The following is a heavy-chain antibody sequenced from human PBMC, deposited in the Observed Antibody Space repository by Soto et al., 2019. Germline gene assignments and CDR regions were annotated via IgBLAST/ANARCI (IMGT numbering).Heavy chain of an antibody. CDR3: AKAEGGVPAAMFSWFDP. Sequence: GGSLRLSCAASGFTFSSYAMSWVRQAPGKGLEWVSAISGSGGSTYYADSVKGRFTISRDNSKNTLYLQMNSLRAEDTAVYYCAKAEGGVPAAMFSWFDPWGQGTLVTVSS. D-gene: IGHD2-2*01. CDR1: GFTFSSYA. V-gene: IGHV3-23*01. J-gene: IGHJ5*02. CDR2: ISGSGGST.